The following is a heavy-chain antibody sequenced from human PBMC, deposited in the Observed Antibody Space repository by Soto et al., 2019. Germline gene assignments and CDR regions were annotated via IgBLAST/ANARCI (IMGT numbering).Heavy chain of an antibody. V-gene: IGHV3-48*02. CDR3: ARDWQLEATDAFDI. Sequence: EVQLVESGGGLVQPGGSLRLSCAASGFTFSSYSMNWVRQAPGKGLEWVSYISSSSSTIYYADSVKGRFTISRDNAKNSLYLQMNSLRDEDTAVYYCARDWQLEATDAFDIWGQGTMVTVSS. D-gene: IGHD6-6*01. J-gene: IGHJ3*02. CDR2: ISSSSSTI. CDR1: GFTFSSYS.